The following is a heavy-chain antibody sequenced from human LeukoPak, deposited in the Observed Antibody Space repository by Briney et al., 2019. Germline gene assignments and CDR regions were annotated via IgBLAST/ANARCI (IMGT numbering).Heavy chain of an antibody. CDR1: GFTSKTSA. D-gene: IGHD2/OR15-2a*01. CDR2: ISRSGDGT. V-gene: IGHV3-23*01. J-gene: IGHJ4*02. Sequence: PGGSLRLSCAVSGFTSKTSAMSWVRQAPGKGLEWVSGISRSGDGTYYAASVKGRFTISRDKFKEVLYLQMDSLRADDTAMYYCARDPPAVLLGTYGWGQGTLVTVSS. CDR3: ARDPPAVLLGTYG.